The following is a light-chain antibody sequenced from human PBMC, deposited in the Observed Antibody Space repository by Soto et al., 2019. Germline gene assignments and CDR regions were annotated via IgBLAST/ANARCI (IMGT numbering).Light chain of an antibody. CDR3: MQTLQSWT. CDR1: QGLRHRKGYTF. Sequence: DIVMTQSPLSLPVTPGEPASISSGLIQGLRHRKGYTFLVGYLQKPGQSPQLLLYLGPNRASGVPDRFSGSGSGTDFTLEISRVEAEDVGVYYCMQTLQSWTFGQGTKVEIK. CDR2: LGP. V-gene: IGKV2-28*01. J-gene: IGKJ1*01.